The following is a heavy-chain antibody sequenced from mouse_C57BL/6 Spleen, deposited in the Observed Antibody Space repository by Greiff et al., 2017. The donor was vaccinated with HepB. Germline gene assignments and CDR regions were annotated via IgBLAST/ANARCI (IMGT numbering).Heavy chain of an antibody. CDR2: IHPNSGST. D-gene: IGHD2-2*01. CDR1: GYTFTSYW. J-gene: IGHJ3*01. CDR3: AGPYGSSWFAY. V-gene: IGHV1-64*01. Sequence: QVQLQQSGAELVKPGASVKLSCKASGYTFTSYWMHWVKQRPGQGLEWIGMIHPNSGSTNYNEKFKSKATLTVDKSSSTAYMQLSSLTSEDSAVYYCAGPYGSSWFAYWGQGTLVTVSA.